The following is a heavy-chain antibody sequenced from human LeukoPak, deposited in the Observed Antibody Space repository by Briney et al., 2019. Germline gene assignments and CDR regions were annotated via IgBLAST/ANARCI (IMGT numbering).Heavy chain of an antibody. D-gene: IGHD2-2*01. CDR1: GFTFSSYE. J-gene: IGHJ3*01. Sequence: GGSLRLSCAASGFTFSSYEMNWVRQAPGKGPEWVSYISSNAGNMYYADSVKGRFTISRDNAKSSLYLQMNSLRAEDAASYYCARVLSSSSSSLGAYDLWGQGTMVHVSS. V-gene: IGHV3-48*03. CDR2: ISSNAGNM. CDR3: ARVLSSSSSSLGAYDL.